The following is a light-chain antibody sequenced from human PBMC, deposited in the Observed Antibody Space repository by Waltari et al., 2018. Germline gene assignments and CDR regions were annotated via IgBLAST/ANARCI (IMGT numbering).Light chain of an antibody. J-gene: IGLJ1*01. CDR2: DVT. V-gene: IGLV2-23*02. CDR1: SSDVGGYNL. Sequence: QSALTQFASVSGSPGQSITISCTGTSSDVGGYNLVSWYQQHPGRAPKLIIYDVTKRPSGVSNRFSGSKSGNTASRTISGLQAEDEADYYCCSFAGSISVFTVFGTGTTVTVL. CDR3: CSFAGSISVFTV.